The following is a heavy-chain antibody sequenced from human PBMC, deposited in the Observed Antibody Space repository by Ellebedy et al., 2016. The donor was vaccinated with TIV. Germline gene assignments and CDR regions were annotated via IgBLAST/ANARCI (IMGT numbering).Heavy chain of an antibody. Sequence: GESLKISXAASGFTFSSYSMNWVRQAPGKGLECISYISSSSSAIYYADSVKGRFTISRDNAKNSLYLQMNSLRDEDTAVYYCARDSGSSYYYYGMDVWGQGTTVTVSS. J-gene: IGHJ6*02. CDR3: ARDSGSSYYYYGMDV. CDR2: ISSSSSAI. CDR1: GFTFSSYS. V-gene: IGHV3-48*02. D-gene: IGHD3-10*01.